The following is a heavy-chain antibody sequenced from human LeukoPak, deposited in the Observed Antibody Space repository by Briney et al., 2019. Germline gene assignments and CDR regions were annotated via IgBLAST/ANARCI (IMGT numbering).Heavy chain of an antibody. CDR2: IIPIFGTA. J-gene: IGHJ4*02. CDR1: GGTFSSYA. D-gene: IGHD1-26*01. V-gene: IGHV1-69*13. Sequence: GGSVKVSCKASGGTFSSYAISWVRQAPGQGLEWMGGIIPIFGTANYAQKFQGRVTITADESTSTAYMELRSLRSDDTAVYYCARDVGGSYSVDYWGQGTLVTVSS. CDR3: ARDVGGSYSVDY.